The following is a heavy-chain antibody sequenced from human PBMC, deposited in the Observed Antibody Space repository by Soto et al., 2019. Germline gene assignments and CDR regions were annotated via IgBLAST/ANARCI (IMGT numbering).Heavy chain of an antibody. V-gene: IGHV3-23*01. CDR1: GFTFSNHA. J-gene: IGHJ4*02. Sequence: GGSLRLSCAASGFTFSNHAMSWVRQAPGKGLEWLSSISGPGGSTYYADSVKGRFSISRDNSKKMLSLQMNNLRAEDTAVYYCVKDDIWSAYDPLAYWGQGTLVTVSS. CDR2: ISGPGGST. D-gene: IGHD3-3*01. CDR3: VKDDIWSAYDPLAY.